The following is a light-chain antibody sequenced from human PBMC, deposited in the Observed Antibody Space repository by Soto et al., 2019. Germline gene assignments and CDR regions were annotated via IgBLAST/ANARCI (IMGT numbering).Light chain of an antibody. CDR2: GAS. CDR1: QSVSSSY. Sequence: EIVLTPSPGTLSLSRGERAALRCRARQSVSSSYLAWYQQKPCQAPRLLIYGASSRATGIPDRFSGSVSGTDFTPTISRLEPQDFAVYYGQQYGSSLSWTFGQGTKVEIK. CDR3: QQYGSSLSWT. J-gene: IGKJ1*01. V-gene: IGKV3-20*01.